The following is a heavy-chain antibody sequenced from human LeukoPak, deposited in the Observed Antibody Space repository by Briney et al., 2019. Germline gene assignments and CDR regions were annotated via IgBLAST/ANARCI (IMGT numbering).Heavy chain of an antibody. J-gene: IGHJ4*02. CDR2: INTNTGNP. CDR3: ARAPLAGSERGGLPEDVGGVPYYFDY. D-gene: IGHD6-19*01. CDR1: GYTFTSYA. Sequence: ASVKVSCKASGYTFTSYAMNWVRQAPGQGLEWMGWINTNTGNPTYAQGFTGRFVFSLDTSVSTAYLQISSLKAEDTAVYYCARAPLAGSERGGLPEDVGGVPYYFDYWGQGTLVTVSS. V-gene: IGHV7-4-1*02.